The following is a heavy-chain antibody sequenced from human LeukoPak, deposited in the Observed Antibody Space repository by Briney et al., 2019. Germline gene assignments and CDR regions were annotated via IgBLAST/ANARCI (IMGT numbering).Heavy chain of an antibody. V-gene: IGHV1-2*02. Sequence: ASVTVSCKASGFTFTAYYMHWMRQAPGQGPEYMGLFNPKSGGTDYAQKFQGRVTMTRDTSISTAYLELSNLRSDDTAMYYCARGIYGGNSPLVDLWGQGTLVTVSS. CDR2: FNPKSGGT. CDR1: GFTFTAYY. D-gene: IGHD6-13*01. J-gene: IGHJ5*02. CDR3: ARGIYGGNSPLVDL.